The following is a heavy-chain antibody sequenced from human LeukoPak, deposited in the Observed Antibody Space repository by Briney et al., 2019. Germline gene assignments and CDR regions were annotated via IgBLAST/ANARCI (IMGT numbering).Heavy chain of an antibody. J-gene: IGHJ6*04. D-gene: IGHD3-10*01. CDR1: GGTFSSYA. Sequence: ASVKVSCKASGGTFSSYAISWVRQAPGQGLEWMGGIIPIFDTANYAQKFQGRVTITADESTSTAYMELSSLRSEDTAVYYCARDGVTMVRGVPYYYYGMDVWGKGTTVTVSS. V-gene: IGHV1-69*13. CDR3: ARDGVTMVRGVPYYYYGMDV. CDR2: IIPIFDTA.